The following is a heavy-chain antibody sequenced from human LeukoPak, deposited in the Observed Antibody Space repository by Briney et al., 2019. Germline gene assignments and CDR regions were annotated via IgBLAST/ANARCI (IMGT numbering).Heavy chain of an antibody. D-gene: IGHD4-17*01. J-gene: IGHJ4*02. CDR2: ISAYNGNT. V-gene: IGHV1-18*01. CDR1: GYTFTSYG. Sequence: ASVKVSCKASGYTFTSYGISWVRQAPGQGLEWMGWISAYNGNTNYAQKLQGRVTMTTDTSTSTAYMELRSLRSDNTAAYYCARSVYGEPFDYWGQGTLVTVSS. CDR3: ARSVYGEPFDY.